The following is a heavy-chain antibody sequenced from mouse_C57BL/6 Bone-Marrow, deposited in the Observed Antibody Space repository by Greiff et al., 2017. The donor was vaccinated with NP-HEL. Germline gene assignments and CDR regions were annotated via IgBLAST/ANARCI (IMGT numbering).Heavy chain of an antibody. Sequence: VQLQQSGAELVRPGASVKLSCTASGFNIKDYYMHWVKQRPEQGLEWIGRIDPEDGDTEYAPKFQGKATMTADTSSNTAYLQLSSLTSEDTAVYYCTPCYYDYDEFAYWGQGTLVTVSA. D-gene: IGHD2-4*01. CDR1: GFNIKDYY. J-gene: IGHJ3*01. CDR2: IDPEDGDT. CDR3: TPCYYDYDEFAY. V-gene: IGHV14-1*01.